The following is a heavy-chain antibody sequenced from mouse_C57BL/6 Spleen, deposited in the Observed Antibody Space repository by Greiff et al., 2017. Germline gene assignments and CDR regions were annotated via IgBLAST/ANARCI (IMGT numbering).Heavy chain of an antibody. Sequence: QVTLKESGPGILQSSQTLSLTCSFSGFSLSTSGMGVSWIRQPSGKGLEWLAHIHWDDDKRNNPSLNRRLTISKDTSRNQVFLKITRVDTADTATYCCARRGYSNSFDYWGQGTTLTVSS. D-gene: IGHD2-5*01. CDR2: IHWDDDK. CDR3: ARRGYSNSFDY. V-gene: IGHV8-12*01. J-gene: IGHJ2*01. CDR1: GFSLSTSGMG.